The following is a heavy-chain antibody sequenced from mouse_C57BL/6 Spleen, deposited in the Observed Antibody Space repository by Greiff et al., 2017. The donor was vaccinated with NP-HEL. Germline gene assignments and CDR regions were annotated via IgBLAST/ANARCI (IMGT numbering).Heavy chain of an antibody. CDR3: ARMSTYAMDY. J-gene: IGHJ4*01. D-gene: IGHD5-1*01. CDR1: GFTFSDYG. Sequence: EVKLVESGGGLVKPGGSLKLSCAASGFTFSDYGMHWVRQAPEKGLEWVAYISSGSSTIYYADTVKGRFTISRDNAKNTLFLQMTSLRSEDTAMYYCARMSTYAMDYWGQGTSVTVSS. CDR2: ISSGSSTI. V-gene: IGHV5-17*01.